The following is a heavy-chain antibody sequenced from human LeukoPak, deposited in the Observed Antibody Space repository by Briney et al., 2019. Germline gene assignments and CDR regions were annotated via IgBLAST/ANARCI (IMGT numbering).Heavy chain of an antibody. D-gene: IGHD3-10*01. J-gene: IGHJ4*02. CDR2: ISWNSGYI. Sequence: GGSLRLSCAASGFTFDDYAMHWVRQAPGKGLEWVSGISWNSGYIGYADSVKGRFTISRDNAKNSLYLQMNSLRAEDTALYYCAKDWNRGVIMYYFDYWGQGTLVTVSS. CDR3: AKDWNRGVIMYYFDY. V-gene: IGHV3-9*01. CDR1: GFTFDDYA.